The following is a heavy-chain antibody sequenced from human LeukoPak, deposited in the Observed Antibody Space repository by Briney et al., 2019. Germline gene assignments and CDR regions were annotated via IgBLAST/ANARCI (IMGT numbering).Heavy chain of an antibody. V-gene: IGHV4-59*01. CDR1: GGSISSFY. Sequence: SETLSLTCTVSGGSISSFYWSWIRQPPGKGLEWIGWIYYIGSTNYHPSLKSRVTISVDTSKNQFSLNLSSVTAADTAVYYCASGPGRSCSGGTCPNWFDPWGQGTLVTVSS. CDR3: ASGPGRSCSGGTCPNWFDP. J-gene: IGHJ5*02. D-gene: IGHD2-15*01. CDR2: IYYIGST.